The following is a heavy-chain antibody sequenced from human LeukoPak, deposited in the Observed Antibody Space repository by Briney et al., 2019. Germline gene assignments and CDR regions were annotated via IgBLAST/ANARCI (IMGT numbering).Heavy chain of an antibody. J-gene: IGHJ4*02. V-gene: IGHV1-2*02. D-gene: IGHD3-9*01. CDR2: INPNNGAT. CDR3: ARGHYDILTGYYSFDY. CDR1: GYTITSYY. Sequence: ASVKVSCKASGYTITSYYIHWVRQAPGQGLEWMGWINPNNGATNYAQKFQGGVTMTTDTSISTAYMELSRLRSDDTAVYYCARGHYDILTGYYSFDYWGQGTLVTVSS.